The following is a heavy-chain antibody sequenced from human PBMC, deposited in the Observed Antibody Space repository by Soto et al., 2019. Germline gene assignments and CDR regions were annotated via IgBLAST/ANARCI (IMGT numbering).Heavy chain of an antibody. CDR3: ARGGSSSLVYNWFDP. CDR1: GYSLSGYY. V-gene: IGHV1-46*01. CDR2: INPSGGST. Sequence: GASVKVSCKASGYSLSGYYLHWVRQAPGQGLEWMGIINPSGGSTSYAQKFQGRVAMTRDTSTSTVYMELSSLRSEDTAVYYCARGGSSSLVYNWFDPWGQGTLVTVSS. D-gene: IGHD6-6*01. J-gene: IGHJ5*02.